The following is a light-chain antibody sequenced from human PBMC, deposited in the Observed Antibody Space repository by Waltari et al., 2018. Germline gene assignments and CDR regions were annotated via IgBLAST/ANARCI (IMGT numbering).Light chain of an antibody. CDR2: KAS. CDR1: QTNSRW. J-gene: IGKJ2*01. CDR3: QQYSNYPYT. Sequence: DIQMTQSPSSLSASVGDRVTLTCRASQTNSRWLAWYQQKPGKAPKLQIFKASTLEGGVPSRFSGSASGTEFTLTINSLQHDDFATYYCQQYSNYPYTFGQGTKMEI. V-gene: IGKV1-5*03.